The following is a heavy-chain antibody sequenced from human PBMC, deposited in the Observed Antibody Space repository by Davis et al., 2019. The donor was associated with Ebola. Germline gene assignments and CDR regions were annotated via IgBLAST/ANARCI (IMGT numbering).Heavy chain of an antibody. V-gene: IGHV3-23*01. CDR3: ARGDTSSSFYYYYAMDV. J-gene: IGHJ6*02. CDR1: GFTLSDFA. CDR2: IGGSGDRT. D-gene: IGHD6-6*01. Sequence: GESLKISCAGSGFTLSDFAMSWVRQAPGKGLEWVSSIGGSGDRTYYADSVKGRFTISRENAKNSLFLQMSGLRAGDTAVYYCARGDTSSSFYYYYAMDVWGQGTTVTVSS.